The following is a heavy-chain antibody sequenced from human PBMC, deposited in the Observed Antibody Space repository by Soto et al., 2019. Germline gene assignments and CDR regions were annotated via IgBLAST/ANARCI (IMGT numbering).Heavy chain of an antibody. D-gene: IGHD2-21*02. J-gene: IGHJ3*02. Sequence: SETLSLTCTVSGGSISGYYWSWIRQPPGKGLEWIGYMYKTGSTVYNPPFKSRVTISVDTSKNQFSLKLNSVTAADTAVYYCASTQYGGNSSGAFDIWGQGTVVTVSS. CDR3: ASTQYGGNSSGAFDI. CDR2: MYKTGST. V-gene: IGHV4-59*01. CDR1: GGSISGYY.